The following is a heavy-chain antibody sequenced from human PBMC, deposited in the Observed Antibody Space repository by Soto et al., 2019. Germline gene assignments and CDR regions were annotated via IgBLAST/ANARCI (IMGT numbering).Heavy chain of an antibody. CDR1: GFTFSSYW. Sequence: GGSLRLSCAASGFTFSSYWMHWVRQAPGKGLVWVSWVNSDGDSTSYADSVKGRFTISRDNAKNTLYLQMNSLRVEDTAVYYCARPYCSGGSCYSSGWGMDVWGQGTTVTVSS. J-gene: IGHJ6*02. D-gene: IGHD2-15*01. V-gene: IGHV3-74*01. CDR2: VNSDGDST. CDR3: ARPYCSGGSCYSSGWGMDV.